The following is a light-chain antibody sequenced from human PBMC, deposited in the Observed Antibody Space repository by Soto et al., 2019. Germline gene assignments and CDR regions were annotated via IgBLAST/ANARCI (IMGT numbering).Light chain of an antibody. Sequence: EVVMTQSPSTLSVSPGERATISCRASQSVSSNLARYQQKPGQAPRLLIYGASTRAAGIPARFSGSGSGTDTTLTITRLQAEDFGVYYLHQHNNWWTFGQGTKVDIK. V-gene: IGKV3-15*01. CDR2: GAS. CDR1: QSVSSN. CDR3: HQHNNWWT. J-gene: IGKJ1*01.